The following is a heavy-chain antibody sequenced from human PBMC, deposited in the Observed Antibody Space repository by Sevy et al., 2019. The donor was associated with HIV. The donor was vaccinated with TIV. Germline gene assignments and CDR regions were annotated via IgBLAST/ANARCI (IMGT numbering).Heavy chain of an antibody. V-gene: IGHV3-33*01. CDR3: ARDFYSSGWYYFDY. J-gene: IGHJ4*02. CDR2: IWYDGSNK. CDR1: GFTFSSYG. D-gene: IGHD6-19*01. Sequence: GGSLRLSCAASGFTFSSYGMQWVRQAPGKGLEWVAVIWYDGSNKYYADSVKGRFTISRDNSKNTLYPQMNSLRAEDTAVYYCARDFYSSGWYYFDYWGQGTLVTVSS.